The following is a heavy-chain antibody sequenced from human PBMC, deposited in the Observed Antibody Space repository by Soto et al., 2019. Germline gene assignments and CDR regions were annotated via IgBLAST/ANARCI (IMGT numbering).Heavy chain of an antibody. V-gene: IGHV5-51*01. CDR2: IYPDDSDT. CDR3: ARLRDSRGYGQKTNTYDSGEI. D-gene: IGHD3-22*01. CDR1: GYSFTRYW. J-gene: IGHJ3*02. Sequence: GESLKISCKGSGYSFTRYWIGWVRQMPGKGLEWIGIIYPDDSDTTYSPPFQGQVTISADKSISTAYLQWSSLKAKDTAMHYCARLRDSRGYGQKTNTYDSGEIWGQGTMVTVSS.